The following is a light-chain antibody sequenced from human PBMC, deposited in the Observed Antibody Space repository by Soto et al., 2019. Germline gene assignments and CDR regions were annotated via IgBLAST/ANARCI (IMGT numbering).Light chain of an antibody. CDR2: DVS. Sequence: QSALTQPASVSGSPGQSITISCTGTSSDVGGYNFVSWYQHHPAKAPKLMIYDVSNRPSGVSNRFSGSKSGNTASLTISGLQAEDEAHYYCSSFTSSDTLVVFGGGTQLTVL. CDR1: SSDVGGYNF. CDR3: SSFTSSDTLVV. J-gene: IGLJ2*01. V-gene: IGLV2-14*03.